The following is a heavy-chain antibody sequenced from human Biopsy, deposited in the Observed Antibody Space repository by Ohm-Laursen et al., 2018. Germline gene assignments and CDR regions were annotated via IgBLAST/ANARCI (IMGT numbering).Heavy chain of an antibody. D-gene: IGHD6-19*01. CDR2: IITVSETA. CDR1: GGAFTNYA. J-gene: IGHJ6*02. CDR3: VAYPSSGFFENNDDFAMDV. Sequence: GASVKVSCKASGGAFTNYAINWVRQAPGHGLEWMGGIITVSETAGYAERFQGRDTITADVTTTTAYMDLSGLRSEDTAVYYCVAYPSSGFFENNDDFAMDVWGQGTTVIVSS. V-gene: IGHV1-69*13.